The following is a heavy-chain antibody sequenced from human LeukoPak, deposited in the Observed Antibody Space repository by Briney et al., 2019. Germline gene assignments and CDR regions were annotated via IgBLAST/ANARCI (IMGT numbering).Heavy chain of an antibody. CDR2: INPSGGSA. CDR1: GYSFTSYY. V-gene: IGHV1-46*01. CDR3: ARVCTPGRFDY. J-gene: IGHJ4*02. D-gene: IGHD2-2*01. Sequence: ASVKVSCKASGYSFTSYYMHWVRQAPGQGLEWMGIINPSGGSASYAQKFQGRVTMTSDTSTRTVYMEVSSLRSEDTAVYYCARVCTPGRFDYWGQGTLVTVSS.